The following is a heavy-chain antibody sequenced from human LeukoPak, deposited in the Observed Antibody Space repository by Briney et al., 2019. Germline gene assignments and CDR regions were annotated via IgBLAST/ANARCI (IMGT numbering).Heavy chain of an antibody. Sequence: ASVKVSCKASGYTFTTYAMNWVRQAPGQGLEWMGWINTNSGNPTYAQGFTGRFVFSLDTSVSTAYLQISSLKAEDTAVYYCAREALLGFGESYDVFDIWGQGTMVTVSS. D-gene: IGHD3-10*01. CDR1: GYTFTTYA. J-gene: IGHJ3*02. CDR2: INTNSGNP. CDR3: AREALLGFGESYDVFDI. V-gene: IGHV7-4-1*02.